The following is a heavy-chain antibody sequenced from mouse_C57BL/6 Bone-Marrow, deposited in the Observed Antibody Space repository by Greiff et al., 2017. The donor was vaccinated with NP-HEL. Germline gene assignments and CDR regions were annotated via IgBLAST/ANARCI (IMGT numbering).Heavy chain of an antibody. CDR1: GYTFTSYW. J-gene: IGHJ3*01. CDR3: ARAPGGGFAY. V-gene: IGHV1-72*01. CDR2: IDPNSGGT. Sequence: QVQLKQPGAELVKPGASVKLSCKASGYTFTSYWMHWVKQRPGRGLEWIGRIDPNSGGTKYNEKFKSKATLTVDKPSSTAYLQLSSLTSEESAVYYCARAPGGGFAYWGQGTLVTVSA.